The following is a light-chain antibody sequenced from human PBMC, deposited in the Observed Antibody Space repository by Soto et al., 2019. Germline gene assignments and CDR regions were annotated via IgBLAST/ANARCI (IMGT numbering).Light chain of an antibody. CDR3: QQSYSNPTWT. J-gene: IGKJ1*01. V-gene: IGKV1-39*01. CDR2: DSS. Sequence: DIQLAQSPSSLSASLGDRVTITCRSSQSISTYLNWYQHKPGEAPKLLVYDSSTLQTGVPSSFSGSGFGAEFTLTISGLQPEDFATYYCQQSYSNPTWTFGQGTKVDIK. CDR1: QSISTY.